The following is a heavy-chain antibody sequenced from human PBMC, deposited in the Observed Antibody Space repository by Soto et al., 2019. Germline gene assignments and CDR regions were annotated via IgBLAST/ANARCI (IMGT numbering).Heavy chain of an antibody. CDR3: ARGGTPIDY. D-gene: IGHD1-1*01. CDR1: GYTFTSYA. J-gene: IGHJ4*02. Sequence: QVQLVQSGAEEKKPGASVKVSCKASGYTFTSYAMNWVRQAPGQRLEWMGWINAGNGNTKYSQKFQGRVTITRDTSGGTAYMELGNLSIEGTAVYYWARGGTPIDYWGQGTLVTVSS. V-gene: IGHV1-3*05. CDR2: INAGNGNT.